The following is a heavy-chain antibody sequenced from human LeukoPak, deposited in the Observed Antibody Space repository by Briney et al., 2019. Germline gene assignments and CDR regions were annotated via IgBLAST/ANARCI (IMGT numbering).Heavy chain of an antibody. D-gene: IGHD1-1*01. CDR2: IPGSGSIV. V-gene: IGHV3-48*02. CDR3: ARYPPLATTGWGRWFDL. CDR1: GLTSSSLN. J-gene: IGHJ5*02. Sequence: GGSLRLSCVASGLTSSSLNTKWVRQAPGQGLEWLSYIPGSGSIVHYADSVKGQFTISRDNGKNSLYLQMNSLRDEDSGVYYCARYPPLATTGWGRWFDLWGVGTLVTVSS.